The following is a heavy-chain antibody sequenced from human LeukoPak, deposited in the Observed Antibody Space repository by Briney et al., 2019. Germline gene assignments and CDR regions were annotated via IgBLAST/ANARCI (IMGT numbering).Heavy chain of an antibody. Sequence: PGGSLRLSCAASGFTFSSYWMSWVRQAPGEGLEWVANIKQDGSEKYYVDSVKGRFTISRDDAKNSLYLQMNSLRAEDTAVYYCARDRGYYDFWSGYYTGMGFDPWGQGTLVTVSS. CDR1: GFTFSSYW. CDR3: ARDRGYYDFWSGYYTGMGFDP. D-gene: IGHD3-3*01. J-gene: IGHJ5*02. V-gene: IGHV3-7*01. CDR2: IKQDGSEK.